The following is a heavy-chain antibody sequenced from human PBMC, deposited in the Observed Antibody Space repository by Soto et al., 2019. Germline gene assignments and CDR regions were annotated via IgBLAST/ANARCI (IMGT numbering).Heavy chain of an antibody. CDR1: GFTFSSYG. CDR2: IWFDGSNK. V-gene: IGHV3-33*01. D-gene: IGHD6-19*01. CDR3: ARVAYSSGWSEWFDP. J-gene: IGHJ5*02. Sequence: GGSLRLSCAASGFTFSSYGMHWVSQAPGKGLEWVAVIWFDGSNKYYADSVKGRFTISRDNSKNTLYLQMNSMRAEDTAVYYCARVAYSSGWSEWFDPWGQGTLVTVSS.